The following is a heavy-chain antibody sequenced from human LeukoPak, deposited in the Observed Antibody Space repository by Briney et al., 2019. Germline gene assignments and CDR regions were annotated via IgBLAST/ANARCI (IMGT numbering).Heavy chain of an antibody. Sequence: SETLSLTCAVYGGSFSGFHWSWIRQPPGEGLEWIGKINHNGSPNYNPTLKSRVTISVDTSKNQFSLGLSSLTAADTAVYYCARSYDILADYAMDVWGQGTTVTVSS. CDR3: ARSYDILADYAMDV. CDR1: GGSFSGFH. D-gene: IGHD3-9*01. J-gene: IGHJ6*02. V-gene: IGHV4-34*01. CDR2: INHNGSP.